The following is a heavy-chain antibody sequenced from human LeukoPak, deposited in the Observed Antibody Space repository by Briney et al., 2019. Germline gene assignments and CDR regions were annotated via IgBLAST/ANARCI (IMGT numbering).Heavy chain of an antibody. V-gene: IGHV3-7*01. CDR2: IKEDGSEK. J-gene: IGHJ4*02. D-gene: IGHD4-11*01. CDR3: ARVTDYPDY. Sequence: GGSLRLSCAASGFTFSTYWMTWVRQAPGKGLEWVATIKEDGSEKYFVDSVKGRFTFSRDSAKNSLYLQMNSLRAEDTAVYYCARVTDYPDYWGQGTLVTVSS. CDR1: GFTFSTYW.